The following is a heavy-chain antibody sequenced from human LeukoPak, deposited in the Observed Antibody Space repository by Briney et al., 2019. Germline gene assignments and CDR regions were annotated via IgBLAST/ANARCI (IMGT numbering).Heavy chain of an antibody. V-gene: IGHV3-21*01. Sequence: GGSLRLSCAASGFTFSSYSMNWVRQAPGKGLEWVSSISSSSSYIYYADSVKGRITISRDNAKNSLYLQMNSLRAEDTAVYYCARADSSGYYQFDYWGQGTLVTVSS. CDR2: ISSSSSYI. D-gene: IGHD3-22*01. J-gene: IGHJ4*02. CDR3: ARADSSGYYQFDY. CDR1: GFTFSSYS.